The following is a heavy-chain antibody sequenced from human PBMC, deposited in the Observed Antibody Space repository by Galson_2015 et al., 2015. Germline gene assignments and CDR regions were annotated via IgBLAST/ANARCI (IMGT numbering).Heavy chain of an antibody. CDR1: ELTFSSYY. D-gene: IGHD3-3*01. Sequence: SLRLSCAASELTFSSYYMSWVRQAPGKGLEWVSSISSTTTYIYYADSVKGRFTISRDNAKNSLYLQMNSLGAEDTAVYYCARQILDYDFWSGYYLTNFDYWGQGTLVTVSS. CDR2: ISSTTTYI. CDR3: ARQILDYDFWSGYYLTNFDY. J-gene: IGHJ4*02. V-gene: IGHV3-21*01.